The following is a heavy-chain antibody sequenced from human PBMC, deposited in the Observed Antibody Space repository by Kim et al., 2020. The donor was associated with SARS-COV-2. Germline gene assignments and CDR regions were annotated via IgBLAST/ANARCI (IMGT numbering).Heavy chain of an antibody. CDR2: MFSSGTT. V-gene: IGHV4-59*13. CDR1: GGSITSYY. CDR3: ARGGTNHLAQV. J-gene: IGHJ4*02. Sequence: SETLSLTCTVSGGSITSYYWSWIRQSPGEGLEWMGYMFSSGTTNYHPSLKSRVTMSLDTSKNQFSLKLTSVTAADTAVYFCARGGTNHLAQVWGQGTLVT.